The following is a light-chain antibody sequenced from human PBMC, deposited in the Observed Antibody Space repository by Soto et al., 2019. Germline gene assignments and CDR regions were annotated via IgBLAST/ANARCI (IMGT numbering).Light chain of an antibody. Sequence: NVLTQSPGTLSLSPGERATLSCRASQSVTNNFFAWYQQRPGQAPRLLIYGISNRATGIPDRFSGSGSGTDFTITISRLEPEDFVLYYCQQYITLPHTFGQGTKLEVK. V-gene: IGKV3-20*01. J-gene: IGKJ2*01. CDR1: QSVTNNF. CDR2: GIS. CDR3: QQYITLPHT.